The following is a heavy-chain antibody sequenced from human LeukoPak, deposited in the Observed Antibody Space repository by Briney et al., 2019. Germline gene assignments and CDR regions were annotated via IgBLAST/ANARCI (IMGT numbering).Heavy chain of an antibody. CDR3: ARDAGNSGYGCDL. V-gene: IGHV3-48*01. CDR2: IRSTGDT. Sequence: PGGSLRLSCAASGFIFSQYSIDWVRQAPGKGLEWVSHIRSTGDTFYADSVKGRFTISRDNARNSLYLQMNSLRAEDTAMYYCARDAGNSGYGCDLWGQGTLVTVSS. CDR1: GFIFSQYS. D-gene: IGHD5-12*01. J-gene: IGHJ5*02.